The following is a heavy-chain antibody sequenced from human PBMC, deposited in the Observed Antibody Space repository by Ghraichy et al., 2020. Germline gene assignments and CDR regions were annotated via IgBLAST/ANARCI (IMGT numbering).Heavy chain of an antibody. J-gene: IGHJ4*02. CDR2: IRDDGSNK. D-gene: IGHD2-15*01. CDR1: GFTFSSYG. Sequence: GGSLRLSCAASGFTFSSYGMHWVRQAPGKGLEWVAFIRDDGSNKYYADSVKGRFTISRDNSKNTLYLQMNSLRAEDTAVYYCAKDTAGSSVVVVAAGWVDYWGPGTLVTVSS. CDR3: AKDTAGSSVVVVAAGWVDY. V-gene: IGHV3-30*02.